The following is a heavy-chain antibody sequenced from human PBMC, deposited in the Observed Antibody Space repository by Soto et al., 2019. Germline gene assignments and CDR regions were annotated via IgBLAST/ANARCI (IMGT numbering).Heavy chain of an antibody. J-gene: IGHJ6*02. D-gene: IGHD2-2*01. CDR2: INPETGAT. Sequence: ASVKVSCKASGYTFTGYYVHWVREAPGQGLEWMGWINPETGATSYAQKFQGRVTLSRDTSINTAYLELSSLRFDDAAVYFCARERYQVISDGMDVWGQATTVTVSS. CDR1: GYTFTGYY. V-gene: IGHV1-2*02. CDR3: ARERYQVISDGMDV.